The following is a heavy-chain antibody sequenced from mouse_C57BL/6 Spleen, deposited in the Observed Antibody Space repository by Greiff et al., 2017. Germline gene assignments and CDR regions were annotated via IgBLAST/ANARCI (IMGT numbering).Heavy chain of an antibody. Sequence: EVQLVESGGGLVQPGGSLKLSCAASGFTFSDYYMYWVRQTPEKRLEWVAYISNGGGSTYYPDTVKGRVTISRDNAKNTLYLQMSRLKSEDTAMYYCARRRDSNYFDYWGQGTTLTVSS. CDR3: ARRRDSNYFDY. CDR2: ISNGGGST. V-gene: IGHV5-12*01. D-gene: IGHD2-5*01. CDR1: GFTFSDYY. J-gene: IGHJ2*01.